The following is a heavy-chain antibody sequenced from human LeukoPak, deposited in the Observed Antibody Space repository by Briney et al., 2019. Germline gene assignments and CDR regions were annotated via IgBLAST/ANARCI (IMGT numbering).Heavy chain of an antibody. V-gene: IGHV4-30-2*01. CDR1: GGSISSGGYY. CDR3: AREQVGADRYYYYMDV. Sequence: PSETLSLTCTVSGGSISSGGYYWSWIRQPPGKGLEWIGYIYHSGSTYYNPSLKSRVTISVDRSNNQFSLKLSSVTAADTAVYYCAREQVGADRYYYYMDVWGKGTTVTVSS. CDR2: IYHSGST. J-gene: IGHJ6*03. D-gene: IGHD1-26*01.